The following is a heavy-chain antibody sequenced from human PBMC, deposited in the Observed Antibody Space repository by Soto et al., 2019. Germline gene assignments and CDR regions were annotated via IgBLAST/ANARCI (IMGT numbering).Heavy chain of an antibody. V-gene: IGHV4-34*01. CDR1: GGSFSGYY. J-gene: IGHJ6*02. CDR2: INHSGST. CDR3: ARSMFRGGSPYYYYYGMDV. D-gene: IGHD3-10*01. Sequence: SETLCLTCAAYGGSFSGYYWSWIRQPPGKGLEWIGEINHSGSTTYNPSLKPRVTISVVTSNNKFSLKLSFVTDVDTVVYYCARSMFRGGSPYYYYYGMDVWRQGATVTVSS.